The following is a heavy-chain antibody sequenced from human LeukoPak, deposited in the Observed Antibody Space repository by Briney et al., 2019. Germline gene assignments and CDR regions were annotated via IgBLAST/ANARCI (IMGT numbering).Heavy chain of an antibody. CDR2: ISGSGGST. CDR1: GFTVSSNY. J-gene: IGHJ4*02. Sequence: GGSLRLSCAASGFTVSSNYMSWVRQAPGKGLEWVSAISGSGGSTYYADSVKGRFTISRDNSKNTLYLQMNSLRAEDTAVYYCAKRWYSSGWSDYWGQGTLVTVSS. D-gene: IGHD6-19*01. CDR3: AKRWYSSGWSDY. V-gene: IGHV3-23*01.